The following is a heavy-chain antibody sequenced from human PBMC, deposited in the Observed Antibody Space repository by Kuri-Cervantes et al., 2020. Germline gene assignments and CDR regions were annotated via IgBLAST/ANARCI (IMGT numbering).Heavy chain of an antibody. CDR3: AKDMGWDLQLERLGDAFDI. Sequence: ASVKVSCKASGYTFTSYDINWVRQATGQGLEWMGWMNPNSGNTGYAQKFQGRVTMTRNTSISTAYMELSSLRSEDTAVYYCAKDMGWDLQLERLGDAFDIWGQGTMVTVSS. J-gene: IGHJ3*02. D-gene: IGHD1-1*01. V-gene: IGHV1-8*01. CDR1: GYTFTSYD. CDR2: MNPNSGNT.